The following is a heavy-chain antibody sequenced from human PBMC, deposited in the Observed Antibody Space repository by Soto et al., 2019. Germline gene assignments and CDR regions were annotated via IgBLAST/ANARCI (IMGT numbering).Heavy chain of an antibody. J-gene: IGHJ3*02. CDR3: ARDAPDYVNAFDI. V-gene: IGHV3-33*01. Sequence: GGSLRLSCAASGFIFSSYGMHWVRQAPGKGLEWVAVIWYHGTNKYYEDSVKGRFTISRDNSKNTLYLQMNSLRAEDTAVYYCARDAPDYVNAFDIWGQGTMVTVSS. D-gene: IGHD4-17*01. CDR1: GFIFSSYG. CDR2: IWYHGTNK.